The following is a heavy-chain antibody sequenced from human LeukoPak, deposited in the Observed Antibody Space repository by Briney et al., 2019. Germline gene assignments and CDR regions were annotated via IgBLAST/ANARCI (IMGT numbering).Heavy chain of an antibody. CDR1: GYTFTSYA. D-gene: IGHD3-22*01. Sequence: GASVKVSCKASGYTFTSYAMHWVRQAPGQRLEWMGWINAGNGNTKYSQKFQGRVTITRDTSASTAYMELSSLRSEDTAVYYCARDQFRSTGYYYYWGQGTLVTVSS. CDR3: ARDQFRSTGYYYY. J-gene: IGHJ4*02. V-gene: IGHV1-3*01. CDR2: INAGNGNT.